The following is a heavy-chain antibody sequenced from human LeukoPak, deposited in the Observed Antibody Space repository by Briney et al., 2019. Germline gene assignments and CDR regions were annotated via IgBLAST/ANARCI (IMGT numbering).Heavy chain of an antibody. D-gene: IGHD3-9*01. Sequence: PSETLSLTCAVYGGSFSGYYWSWIRQPPGKGLEWIGEINHSGSTNYNPSLKSRVTISVDTSKNQFSLKLSSVTAADTAVYYCARGGEDYDILTGYYPLVYWGQGTLVTVSS. J-gene: IGHJ4*01. CDR2: INHSGST. CDR1: GGSFSGYY. CDR3: ARGGEDYDILTGYYPLVY. V-gene: IGHV4-34*01.